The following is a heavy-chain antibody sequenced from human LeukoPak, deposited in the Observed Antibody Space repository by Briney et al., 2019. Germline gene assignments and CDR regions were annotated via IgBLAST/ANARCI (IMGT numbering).Heavy chain of an antibody. CDR2: IKQDGGEK. J-gene: IGHJ6*03. D-gene: IGHD2-15*01. CDR1: GFTFSSYW. Sequence: GGSLRLSCAASGFTFSSYWMSWVRQAPGKGLEWVANIKQDGGEKYYVDSVKGRFTISRDNAKNSLYLQMNSLRAEDTAVYYCARVNGYCSGGSCYANYYYYYYMDVWGKGTTVTVSS. CDR3: ARVNGYCSGGSCYANYYYYYYMDV. V-gene: IGHV3-7*01.